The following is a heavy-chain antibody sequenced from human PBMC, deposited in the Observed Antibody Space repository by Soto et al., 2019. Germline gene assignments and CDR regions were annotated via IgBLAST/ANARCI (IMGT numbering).Heavy chain of an antibody. V-gene: IGHV4-39*01. D-gene: IGHD5-12*01. J-gene: IGHJ3*02. CDR3: ARIYSGYDDAGAFDI. CDR2: IYYTGRT. Sequence: QLQVQESGPGLVKPSETLSLTCTVCGGSISSSAYFWGWIRQPPGKGLEWIGNIYYTGRTSYNPSLKSRITISIDTSKNRFSLKLSSVTAADTSVYFCARIYSGYDDAGAFDIWGQGTMVTVSS. CDR1: GGSISSSAYF.